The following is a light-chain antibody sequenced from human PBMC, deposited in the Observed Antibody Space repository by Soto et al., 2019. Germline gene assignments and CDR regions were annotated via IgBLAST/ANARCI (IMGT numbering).Light chain of an antibody. Sequence: EIVLTQSPDTLTLSPGDRATLSCRASQSIRSGRLAWYQQKPGQAPRLVIFDASNRASGTPERFTGSGSGTDFTLTIARLESEDFAVYYCQEYHGSPVTFGLGTRLEIK. CDR3: QEYHGSPVT. J-gene: IGKJ5*01. V-gene: IGKV3-20*01. CDR1: QSIRSGR. CDR2: DAS.